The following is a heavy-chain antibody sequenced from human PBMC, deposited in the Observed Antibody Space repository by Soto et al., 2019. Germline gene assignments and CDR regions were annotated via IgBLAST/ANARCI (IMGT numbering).Heavy chain of an antibody. D-gene: IGHD2-2*01. CDR2: INHSGST. J-gene: IGHJ6*03. V-gene: IGHV4-34*01. Sequence: SETLSLTCAVYGGSFSGYYWSWIRQPPGKGLEWIGEINHSGSTNYNPSLKSRVTISVDTSKNQFSLKLSSVTAADTAVYYCARGQDIVVVPAARAYYYYYMDVWGKGTTVTVSS. CDR3: ARGQDIVVVPAARAYYYYYMDV. CDR1: GGSFSGYY.